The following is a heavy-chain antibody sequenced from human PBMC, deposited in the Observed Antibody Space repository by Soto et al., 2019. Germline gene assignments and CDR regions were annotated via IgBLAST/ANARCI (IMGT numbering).Heavy chain of an antibody. CDR2: VYPGDSDT. D-gene: IGHD3-9*01. V-gene: IGHV5-51*01. Sequence: GESLKISCKGSGYSFTGSWIGWVRQMPGKGLEWMGIVYPGDSDTRYSPSFQGQVTISADKSISTAYMQWSSLKASDTAIYYCARYALTGYWVDYWGQGTLVTVSS. CDR3: ARYALTGYWVDY. J-gene: IGHJ4*02. CDR1: GYSFTGSW.